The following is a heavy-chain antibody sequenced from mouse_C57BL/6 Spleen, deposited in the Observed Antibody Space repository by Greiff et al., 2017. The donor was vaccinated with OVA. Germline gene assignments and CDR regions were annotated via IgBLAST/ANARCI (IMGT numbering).Heavy chain of an antibody. J-gene: IGHJ4*01. Sequence: QVQLQQPGAELVKPGASVKISCKASGYAFSSYWMNWVKQRPGKGLEWIGQIYTGDGDTNYNGKFKGKATLTADKSSSTSYMQLSSLTSDDSAVYFCARGKYCGIDYAMDYWGQGTSVTVSS. D-gene: IGHD1-1*01. CDR2: IYTGDGDT. CDR3: ARGKYCGIDYAMDY. CDR1: GYAFSSYW. V-gene: IGHV1-80*01.